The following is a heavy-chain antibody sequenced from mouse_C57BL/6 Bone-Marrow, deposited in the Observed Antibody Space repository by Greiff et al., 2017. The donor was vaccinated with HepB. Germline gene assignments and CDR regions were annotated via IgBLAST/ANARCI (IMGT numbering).Heavy chain of an antibody. Sequence: QVQLQQPGAELVKPGASVKMSCKASGYTFTSYWITWVKQSPGQGLEWIGDIYPGSGSTNYNEKFKSKATLTVDTSSSTAYMQLSSLTSEDSAVYYCARGWLRRRTWFAYWGQGTLVTVSA. CDR3: ARGWLRRRTWFAY. V-gene: IGHV1-55*01. J-gene: IGHJ3*01. D-gene: IGHD2-2*01. CDR2: IYPGSGST. CDR1: GYTFTSYW.